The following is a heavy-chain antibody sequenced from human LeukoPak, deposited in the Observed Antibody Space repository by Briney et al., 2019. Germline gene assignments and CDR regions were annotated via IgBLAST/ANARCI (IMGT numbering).Heavy chain of an antibody. Sequence: GESLQISCKGSGYSFTSNWIGWVRPMPGKGLEWMGIISPGDSDTRYSPSFQGQVTISADKSINTAYLQWSSLKASDTAMYYCANSFFEGFDPWGEGTPVTASS. J-gene: IGHJ5*02. D-gene: IGHD3-3*01. CDR2: ISPGDSDT. CDR3: ANSFFEGFDP. V-gene: IGHV5-51*01. CDR1: GYSFTSNW.